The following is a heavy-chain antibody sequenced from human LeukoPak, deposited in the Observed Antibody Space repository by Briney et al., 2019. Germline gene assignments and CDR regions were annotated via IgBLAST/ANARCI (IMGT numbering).Heavy chain of an antibody. V-gene: IGHV3-30*02. D-gene: IGHD3-22*01. CDR2: IRYDGSNK. J-gene: IGHJ3*02. Sequence: GGSLRLSCAASGFTFSSYGMHWVRQAPGKGLEWVAFIRYDGSNKYYADSVKGRFTISRDNSKNTLYLQMNSLRAENTAVYYCARVKGRPGWRITMIVVAGHAAFDIWGQGTMVTVSS. CDR3: ARVKGRPGWRITMIVVAGHAAFDI. CDR1: GFTFSSYG.